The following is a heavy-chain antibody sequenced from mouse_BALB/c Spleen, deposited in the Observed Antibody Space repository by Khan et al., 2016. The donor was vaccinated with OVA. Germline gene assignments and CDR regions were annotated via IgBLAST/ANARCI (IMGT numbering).Heavy chain of an antibody. CDR3: ARHGYGVFAY. Sequence: VRLQQSGPELVKPGASVKIPCKASGYTFTDYIIDWVKQSLGESLEWIGDINPNNGGTIYNQQFKGKATLTVDQSSSTAYMELRSLTSEDTAVYYCARHGYGVFAYWGQGTLVTVSA. J-gene: IGHJ3*01. CDR1: GYTFTDYI. CDR2: INPNNGGT. V-gene: IGHV1-18*01. D-gene: IGHD2-2*01.